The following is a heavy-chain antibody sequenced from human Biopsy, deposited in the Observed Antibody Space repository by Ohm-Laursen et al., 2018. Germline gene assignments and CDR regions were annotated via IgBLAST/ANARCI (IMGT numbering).Heavy chain of an antibody. CDR2: IGAYNGNT. CDR3: ARCSTPYYDFWSGYQPTYYFDY. V-gene: IGHV1-18*01. J-gene: IGHJ4*02. Sequence: ASVKVSCKSSGYTFTSYGISWVRQAPGQGLEWMGWIGAYNGNTNYAQKLQGRVTMTTDTSTSTAYMELRSLRSDDTAVYYCARCSTPYYDFWSGYQPTYYFDYWGQGTLVTVSS. CDR1: GYTFTSYG. D-gene: IGHD3-3*01.